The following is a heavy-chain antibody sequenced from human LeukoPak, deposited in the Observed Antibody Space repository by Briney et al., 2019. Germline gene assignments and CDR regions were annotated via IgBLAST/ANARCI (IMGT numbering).Heavy chain of an antibody. V-gene: IGHV3-21*01. CDR2: ISSSSSYI. Sequence: GGSLRLSCAASGFTLSSYSMNWVRQAPGKGLEWVSSISSSSSYIYYADSVKGRFTITRDNAKNSLYLQMNSLRAEDTAVYYCARDLRLGSGDYWGQGTLVTVSS. CDR3: ARDLRLGSGDY. D-gene: IGHD3-10*01. CDR1: GFTLSSYS. J-gene: IGHJ4*02.